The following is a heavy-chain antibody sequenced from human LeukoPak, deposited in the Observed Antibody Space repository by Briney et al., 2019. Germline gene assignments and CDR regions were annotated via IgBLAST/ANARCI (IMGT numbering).Heavy chain of an antibody. CDR3: ARVGRSLSGSHYYFGY. D-gene: IGHD1-26*01. Sequence: SETLSLTCTVSGGSISSYYWSWIRQPAGKGLEWIGRIYTSGSTNYNPSLKSRVTMSVDTSKNQFSLKLSSVTAADTAVYYCARVGRSLSGSHYYFGYWGQGTLVTVSS. V-gene: IGHV4-4*07. CDR2: IYTSGST. J-gene: IGHJ4*02. CDR1: GGSISSYY.